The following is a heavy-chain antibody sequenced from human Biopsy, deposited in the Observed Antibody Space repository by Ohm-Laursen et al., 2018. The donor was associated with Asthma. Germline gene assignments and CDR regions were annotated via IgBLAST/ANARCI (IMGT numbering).Heavy chain of an antibody. Sequence: SLRLSCAASGFAVSRDHMFWVRQAPGKGLEWVANIKQDGSEKYYVDSVKGRFSTSRDNAKNSLYLQMNSLRVEDTAVYYCARDGRWFDPWGQGTLVTVSS. V-gene: IGHV3-7*01. CDR3: ARDGRWFDP. J-gene: IGHJ5*02. CDR1: GFAVSRDH. CDR2: IKQDGSEK.